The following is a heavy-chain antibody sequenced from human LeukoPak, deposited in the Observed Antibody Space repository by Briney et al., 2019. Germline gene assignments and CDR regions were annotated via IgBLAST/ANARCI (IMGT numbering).Heavy chain of an antibody. CDR1: GGSISGYY. CDR3: ARYPDYYDSSVL. V-gene: IGHV4-59*01. CDR2: IYYSGST. J-gene: IGHJ4*02. D-gene: IGHD3-22*01. Sequence: SETLSVTCTVSGGSISGYYWSWIRQPPGKGLECIGYIYYSGSTNYNPSLKSRVTISVDTSKNQFSLKLSSVTAADTAVYYCARYPDYYDSSVLWGQGTLVTVSS.